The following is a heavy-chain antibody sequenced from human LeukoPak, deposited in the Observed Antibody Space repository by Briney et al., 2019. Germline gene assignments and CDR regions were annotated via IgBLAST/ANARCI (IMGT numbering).Heavy chain of an antibody. CDR2: IYHSGST. CDR3: ARVAEVGVTGYYYYVDV. J-gene: IGHJ6*03. D-gene: IGHD1-26*01. Sequence: SQALSLTCTVSGYSISSGYYWGWIRQPPGKGLEWIGSIYHSGSTYYNPSLKSRVTISVDTSKNQFSLKLSSVTAADTAVYYCARVAEVGVTGYYYYVDVWGKGTTVTISS. CDR1: GYSISSGYY. V-gene: IGHV4-38-2*02.